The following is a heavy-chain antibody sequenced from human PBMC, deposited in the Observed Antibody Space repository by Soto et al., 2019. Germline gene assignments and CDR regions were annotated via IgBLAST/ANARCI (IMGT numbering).Heavy chain of an antibody. J-gene: IGHJ5*01. CDR3: ARVPAASSWFDS. D-gene: IGHD2-15*01. CDR1: GGSIFSSY. V-gene: IGHV4-59*01. Sequence: SETLSLTCTVSGGSIFSSYWTWIRQPPGKGLEWIGNVYYSGSTNYNPSLTIRIPISVDTSKNQFSLNLSSVTAADTAVYYCARVPAASSWFDSWGQGTLVTVSS. CDR2: VYYSGST.